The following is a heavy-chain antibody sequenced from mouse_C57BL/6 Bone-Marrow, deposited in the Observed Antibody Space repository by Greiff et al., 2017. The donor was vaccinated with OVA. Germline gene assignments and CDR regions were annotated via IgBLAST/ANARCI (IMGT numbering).Heavy chain of an antibody. D-gene: IGHD2-4*01. CDR2: IWSGGST. CDR3: AKGGLRRDFDY. CDR1: GFSLTSYG. V-gene: IGHV2-4*01. Sequence: VHLVESGPGLVQPSQSLSITCTVSGFSLTSYGVHWVRQPPGKGLEWLGVIWSGGSTDYNAAFISRLSISKDNSKSQVFFKMNSLQADDTAIYYCAKGGLRRDFDYWGQGTTLTVSS. J-gene: IGHJ2*01.